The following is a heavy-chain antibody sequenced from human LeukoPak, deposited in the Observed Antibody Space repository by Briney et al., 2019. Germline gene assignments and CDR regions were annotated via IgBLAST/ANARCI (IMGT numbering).Heavy chain of an antibody. D-gene: IGHD2-2*01. V-gene: IGHV3-48*04. CDR1: GFTVSSNY. CDR2: ISSSGSTI. Sequence: GGSLRLSCAASGFTVSSNYMNWVRQAPGKGLEWVSYISSSGSTIYYADSVKGRFTISRDNAKNSLYLQMNSLRAEDTAEYYCARAWGSTSRAVGYWGQGTLVTVSS. CDR3: ARAWGSTSRAVGY. J-gene: IGHJ4*02.